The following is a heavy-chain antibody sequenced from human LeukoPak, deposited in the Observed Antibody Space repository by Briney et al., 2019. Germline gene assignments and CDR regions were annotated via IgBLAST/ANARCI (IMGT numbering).Heavy chain of an antibody. J-gene: IGHJ4*02. CDR1: GGSISSSSYY. CDR3: ARADYYGSGSYRA. V-gene: IGHV4-39*07. CDR2: IYYSGST. D-gene: IGHD3-10*01. Sequence: PSETLSLTCTVSGGSISSSSYYWGWIRQPPGKGLEWIGSIYYSGSTNYNPSLKSRVTISVDTSKNQFSLKLSSATAADTAVYYCARADYYGSGSYRAWGQGTLVTVSS.